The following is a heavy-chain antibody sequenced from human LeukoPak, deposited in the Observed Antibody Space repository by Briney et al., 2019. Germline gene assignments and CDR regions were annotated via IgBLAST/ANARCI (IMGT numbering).Heavy chain of an antibody. CDR3: ARGDYGDYRGFDY. CDR2: INHSGST. Sequence: SETLSLTCAVYGGSFSGYYWGWIRQPPGKGLGWIGEINHSGSTNYNPSLKSRVTISVDTSKNQFSLKLSSVTAADTAVYYCARGDYGDYRGFDYWGQGTLVTVSS. D-gene: IGHD4-17*01. CDR1: GGSFSGYY. J-gene: IGHJ4*02. V-gene: IGHV4-34*01.